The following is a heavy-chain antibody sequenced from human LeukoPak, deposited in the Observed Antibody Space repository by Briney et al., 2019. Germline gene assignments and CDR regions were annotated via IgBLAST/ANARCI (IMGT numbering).Heavy chain of an antibody. J-gene: IGHJ4*02. Sequence: GGSLRLSCAVSGITLSNYGMGWVRQAPGKGLEWVAGISDSGGSTNYADSVKGRFTISRDNPKNTLYLQMNSLRDEDTAVYFCAKRGVVIRVILVGFHKEANYFDYWGQGALVTVSS. D-gene: IGHD3-10*01. CDR2: ISDSGGST. CDR1: GITLSNYG. V-gene: IGHV3-23*01. CDR3: AKRGVVIRVILVGFHKEANYFDY.